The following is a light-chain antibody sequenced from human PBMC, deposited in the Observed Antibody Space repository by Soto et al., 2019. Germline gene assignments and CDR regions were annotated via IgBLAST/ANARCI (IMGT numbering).Light chain of an antibody. V-gene: IGKV3-20*01. CDR3: QQCGSSST. Sequence: EIVLTQSPGTLSLSPGERATLSCRASQTFSNGFLSWFQQIPGQAPRLLIYGASMRATGIPDRFSGSGSGTDFTLTISRLEPEDFAVYYCQQCGSSSTFGQGTRLEI. J-gene: IGKJ5*01. CDR1: QTFSNGF. CDR2: GAS.